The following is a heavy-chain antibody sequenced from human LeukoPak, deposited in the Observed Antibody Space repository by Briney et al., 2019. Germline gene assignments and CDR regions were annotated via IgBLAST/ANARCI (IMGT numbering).Heavy chain of an antibody. CDR3: ARVGAPGIAVAGPDY. CDR1: GGSISSYY. J-gene: IGHJ4*02. D-gene: IGHD6-19*01. Sequence: SETLSLTCTVSGGSISSYYWSWIRQPPGKGLEWIGYIYYSGSTNYNPSLKSRVTISVYTSKNQFSLKLSSVTAADTAVYYCARVGAPGIAVAGPDYWGQGTLVTVSS. V-gene: IGHV4-59*12. CDR2: IYYSGST.